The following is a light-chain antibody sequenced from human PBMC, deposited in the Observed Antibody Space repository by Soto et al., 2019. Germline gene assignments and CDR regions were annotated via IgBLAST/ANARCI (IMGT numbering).Light chain of an antibody. Sequence: IRMSQSPSSMCASXGDRVTIACQARRDISNCLNGYQQIPGXATKRXIYYASNLETGVTSMFSGSGYGKDFNFTISSLQPEDIATYECQQYDNLITFGQGTRLEIK. J-gene: IGKJ5*01. CDR2: YAS. CDR1: RDISNC. CDR3: QQYDNLIT. V-gene: IGKV1-33*01.